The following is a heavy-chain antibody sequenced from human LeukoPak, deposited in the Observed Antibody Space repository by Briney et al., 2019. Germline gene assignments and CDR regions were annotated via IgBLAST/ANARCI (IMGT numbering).Heavy chain of an antibody. J-gene: IGHJ3*02. CDR1: GFSFDDYA. V-gene: IGHV3-9*03. CDR3: AKDTGYSSSWGTFDI. Sequence: GGYLRLSCAASGFSFDDYAMHWVRQAPGKGLEWVSGISWNSDSIGYADSVKGRFTISRDNAKNSLYLQMNSLRAEDMALYYCAKDTGYSSSWGTFDIWGQGTMVTVSS. CDR2: ISWNSDSI. D-gene: IGHD6-13*01.